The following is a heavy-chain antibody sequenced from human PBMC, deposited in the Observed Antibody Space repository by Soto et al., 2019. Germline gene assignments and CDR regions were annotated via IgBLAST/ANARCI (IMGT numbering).Heavy chain of an antibody. CDR3: ARDRPGIAAAGDASDYGMDV. J-gene: IGHJ6*02. V-gene: IGHV1-69*01. D-gene: IGHD6-13*01. Sequence: QVQLVQSGAEVKKPGSSVKVSCKASGGTFSSYAISWVRQAPGQGLEWMGGIIPIFGTANYAQKFPGRVTIPADESTSTAYMELSRLRSEDTAVYYCARDRPGIAAAGDASDYGMDVWGQGTTVTVSS. CDR2: IIPIFGTA. CDR1: GGTFSSYA.